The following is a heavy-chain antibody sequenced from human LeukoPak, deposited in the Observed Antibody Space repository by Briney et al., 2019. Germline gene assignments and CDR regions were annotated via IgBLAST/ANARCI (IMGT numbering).Heavy chain of an antibody. CDR3: ARGGYVIVRDWFDP. CDR2: INPNSGDT. V-gene: IGHV1-2*02. J-gene: IGHJ5*02. CDR1: GYTFTSYG. D-gene: IGHD3-16*01. Sequence: GASVKVSCKASGYTFTSYGISWVRQAPGQGLEWMGCINPNSGDTKYAQKFQGRVTMTRDTSMNTAYMELSRLRSDDTAIYYCARGGYVIVRDWFDPWGQGTLVTVSS.